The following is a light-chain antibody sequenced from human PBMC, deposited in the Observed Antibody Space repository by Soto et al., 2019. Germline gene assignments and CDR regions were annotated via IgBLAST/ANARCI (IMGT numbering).Light chain of an antibody. CDR2: AAS. CDR1: QGITNY. V-gene: IGKV1-27*01. CDR3: QKYHTAPIT. Sequence: DLQMTQSPSSQSASVGDRVTITCRASQGITNYVAWYQQKPGKSPKLLIYAASTLQSGVPSRFSGSGSGTDFTLTISSLQPEDVATYYCQKYHTAPITFGQGTRLEIK. J-gene: IGKJ5*01.